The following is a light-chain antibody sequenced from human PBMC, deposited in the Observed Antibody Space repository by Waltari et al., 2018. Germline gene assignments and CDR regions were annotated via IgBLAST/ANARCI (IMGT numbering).Light chain of an antibody. V-gene: IGKV3-20*01. Sequence: EIVFTQSPGTLSVSPGERVTVSCRASQTITGSWLTWYHQKPGKAPRLLIYGASNRAPGIPDRFSGSGSGTDFTLTISRLEPEDSAVYYCQQYDGSVVTFGGGTKVEIK. CDR2: GAS. CDR3: QQYDGSVVT. CDR1: QTITGSW. J-gene: IGKJ4*01.